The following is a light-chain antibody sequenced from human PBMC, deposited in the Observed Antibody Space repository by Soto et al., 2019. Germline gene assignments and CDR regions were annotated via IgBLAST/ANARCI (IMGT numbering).Light chain of an antibody. J-gene: IGLJ1*01. CDR1: SSNIGAGYD. Sequence: QSVLTQPPSVSGAPGQRVTISCTGSSSNIGAGYDVHWYQQLPGTAPKLLIYGNSNRPSGVPDRFSGSKSGTSASLAITGLEAEDEADDYCQSYDISLSGYVFGTVTKLTVL. CDR3: QSYDISLSGYV. V-gene: IGLV1-40*01. CDR2: GNS.